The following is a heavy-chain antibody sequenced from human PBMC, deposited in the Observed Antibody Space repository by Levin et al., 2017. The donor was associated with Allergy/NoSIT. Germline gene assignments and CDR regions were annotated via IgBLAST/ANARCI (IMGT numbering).Heavy chain of an antibody. Sequence: SETLSLTCVVSGGSVTTTNWWSWVRHTPGKGLEWIGQVYHRGSTNYNPSLRGRVTISLDKSKNQFSLRLTSVTATDTATYYCARVGDVSEFYYAVDVWGPGAPVTVSS. CDR1: GGSVTTTNW. CDR3: ARVGDVSEFYYAVDV. CDR2: VYHRGST. V-gene: IGHV4-4*02. J-gene: IGHJ6*02. D-gene: IGHD2/OR15-2a*01.